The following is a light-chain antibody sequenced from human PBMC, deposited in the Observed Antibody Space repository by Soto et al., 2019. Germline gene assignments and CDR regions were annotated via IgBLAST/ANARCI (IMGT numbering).Light chain of an antibody. V-gene: IGLV6-57*03. Sequence: NFMLTQPHSVSESPGKTVTISCTRSSGSIASNYVQWYQQRPGSAPTTVIYEDDQRPSGVPDRFSGSIDSSSSSASLTISGLKCEDEADYYCQSYDSSNHVVFGGGTKLTVL. CDR1: SGSIASNY. CDR2: EDD. J-gene: IGLJ2*01. CDR3: QSYDSSNHVV.